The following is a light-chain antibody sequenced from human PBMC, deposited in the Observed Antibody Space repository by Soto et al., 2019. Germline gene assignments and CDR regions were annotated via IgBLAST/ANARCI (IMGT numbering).Light chain of an antibody. Sequence: DIQMTQSPSTLSASVGDRVTITCRASQNIISWLAWYQQKPGKAPKLLTYKASSLESGVPLRFSGSGSGTEFTLTINSLQPDDFATYYCQQYISFPHTFGQGTKLEIK. J-gene: IGKJ2*01. CDR1: QNIISW. CDR3: QQYISFPHT. CDR2: KAS. V-gene: IGKV1-5*03.